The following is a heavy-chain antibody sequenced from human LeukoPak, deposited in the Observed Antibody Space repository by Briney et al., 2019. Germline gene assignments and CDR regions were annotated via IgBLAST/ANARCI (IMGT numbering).Heavy chain of an antibody. J-gene: IGHJ4*02. CDR3: ARDNFNYYDSSGHFDY. D-gene: IGHD3-22*01. CDR1: GYTFTSYG. Sequence: SVKVSCKASGYTFTSYGISWVRQAPGQGLEWMGRIIPILGIANYAQKFQGRVTITADKSTSTAYMELSSLRSEDTAVYYCARDNFNYYDSSGHFDYWGQGTLVTVSS. CDR2: IIPILGIA. V-gene: IGHV1-69*04.